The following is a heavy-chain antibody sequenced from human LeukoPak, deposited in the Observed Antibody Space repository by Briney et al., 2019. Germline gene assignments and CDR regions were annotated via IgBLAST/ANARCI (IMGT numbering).Heavy chain of an antibody. CDR1: GFTFSSYV. D-gene: IGHD3-16*01. J-gene: IGHJ1*01. CDR2: ISYDGSNE. V-gene: IGHV3-30*04. CDR3: AKDDDWGRYKH. Sequence: SGGSLRLSCAASGFTFSSYVMHWVRQAPGKGLEWVAIISYDGSNEYYADSVKGRFTISRDNSKNTLSLQVNSLRAEDTAMYYCAKDDDWGRYKHWGQGTLVTVSS.